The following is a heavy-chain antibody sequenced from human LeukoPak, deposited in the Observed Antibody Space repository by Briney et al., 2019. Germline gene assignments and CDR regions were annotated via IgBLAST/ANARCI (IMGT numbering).Heavy chain of an antibody. J-gene: IGHJ5*02. V-gene: IGHV4-34*01. CDR2: INHSGST. Sequence: SETLSLTCAVYGGSFSGYYWSGIRQPPGKGLEWIGEINHSGSTNYNPSLKSRVTISVDTSKNQFSLKLSSVTAADTAVYYCARMPDTAMVTLRWFDPWGQGTLVTVSS. CDR3: ARMPDTAMVTLRWFDP. D-gene: IGHD5-18*01. CDR1: GGSFSGYY.